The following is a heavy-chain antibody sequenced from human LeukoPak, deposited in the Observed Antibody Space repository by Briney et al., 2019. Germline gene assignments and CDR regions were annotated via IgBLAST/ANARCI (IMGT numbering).Heavy chain of an antibody. V-gene: IGHV1-18*01. Sequence: ASVKVSCKASGYTFTSYGISWVRQAPGQGLEWMGWISAYNGNTNYAQKLQGRVTTTTDTSTSTAYMELRSLRSDDTAVYYCARDVGYCSSTSCYRYYYGMDVWGQGTTVTVSS. CDR1: GYTFTSYG. CDR3: ARDVGYCSSTSCYRYYYGMDV. CDR2: ISAYNGNT. J-gene: IGHJ6*02. D-gene: IGHD2-2*02.